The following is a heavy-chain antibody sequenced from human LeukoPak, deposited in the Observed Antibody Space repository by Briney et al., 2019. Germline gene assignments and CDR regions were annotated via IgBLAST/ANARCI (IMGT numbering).Heavy chain of an antibody. D-gene: IGHD3-22*01. CDR3: ATLIYDSSGYPLANFDY. Sequence: ASVKVSCKVSGYTLTELSMHWVRQAPGKGLEWMGGFDPEDGETIYAQKFQGRVTMTEGTSTDTAYMELSSLRSEDTAVYYCATLIYDSSGYPLANFDYWGQGTLVTVSS. V-gene: IGHV1-24*01. J-gene: IGHJ4*02. CDR1: GYTLTELS. CDR2: FDPEDGET.